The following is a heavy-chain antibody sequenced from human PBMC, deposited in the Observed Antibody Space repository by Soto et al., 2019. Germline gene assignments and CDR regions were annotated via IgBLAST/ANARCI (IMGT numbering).Heavy chain of an antibody. J-gene: IGHJ6*02. D-gene: IGHD3-10*01. CDR2: ISTYNGNT. Sequence: GASVKVSCKASGYTFTNYGISWVRQAPGQGLEWMGWISTYNGNTHYARKFQGRVAMTTDTSPSTAYMELRSLISDDTAVYYCARDGSSLGYAMDVWGQGTTVTVSS. CDR1: GYTFTNYG. V-gene: IGHV1-18*04. CDR3: ARDGSSLGYAMDV.